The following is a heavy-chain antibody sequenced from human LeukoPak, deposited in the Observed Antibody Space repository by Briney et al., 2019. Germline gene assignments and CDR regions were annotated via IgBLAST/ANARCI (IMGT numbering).Heavy chain of an antibody. CDR1: GFTFSSYW. CDR3: ARVGRGQRAYFDY. Sequence: GALRLSCAASGFTFSSYWMHWVRQAPGKGLVWVSRINSDGSSTSYADSVKGRFTISRDNAKNTLYLQMNSLRAEDTAVYYCARVGRGQRAYFDYWGQGTLVTVSS. CDR2: INSDGSST. J-gene: IGHJ4*02. V-gene: IGHV3-74*01.